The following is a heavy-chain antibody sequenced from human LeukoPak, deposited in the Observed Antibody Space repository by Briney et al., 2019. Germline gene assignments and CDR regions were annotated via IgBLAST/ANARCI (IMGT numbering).Heavy chain of an antibody. CDR3: ARGGYGSGSCYFDY. CDR2: INHSGST. V-gene: IGHV4-34*01. Sequence: SETLSLTCAVYGGSFSGYYWSWIRQPPGKGLEWIGEINHSGSTNYNPSLKSRVTISVDTSKNQFSLKLSSVTAADTAVYYCARGGYGSGSCYFDYWGQGTLVTVSS. CDR1: GGSFSGYY. J-gene: IGHJ4*02. D-gene: IGHD3-10*01.